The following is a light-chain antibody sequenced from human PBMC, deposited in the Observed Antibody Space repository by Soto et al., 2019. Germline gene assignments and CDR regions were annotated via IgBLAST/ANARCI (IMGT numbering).Light chain of an antibody. V-gene: IGKV3-11*01. CDR2: DAS. CDR3: QQRRYWPVT. CDR1: QSVSSY. J-gene: IGKJ1*01. Sequence: EILLTQSPAILSMSPGERATLSCRASQSVSSYFAWYQQKPGQAPRLLIYDASNRATGIPARFSGSGSGTDFTLTSSSLESEDFAVYYCQQRRYWPVTFGQGTKVEIK.